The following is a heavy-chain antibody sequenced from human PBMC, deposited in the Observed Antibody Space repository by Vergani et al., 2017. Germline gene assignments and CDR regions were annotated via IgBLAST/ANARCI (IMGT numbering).Heavy chain of an antibody. V-gene: IGHV1-69*04. CDR3: ASIIKGGRSSSSWYPFDY. D-gene: IGHD6-13*01. CDR1: GGTFSSYA. CDR2: IIPIIGIA. Sequence: QVQLVQSGAEVKKPGSSVKVSCKASGGTFSSYAISWVRQAPGQGLEWMGRIIPIIGIANYAQKFQGRVTITRDTSASTAYMELSSLRSEDTAVYYCASIIKGGRSSSSWYPFDYWGQGTLVTVSS. J-gene: IGHJ4*02.